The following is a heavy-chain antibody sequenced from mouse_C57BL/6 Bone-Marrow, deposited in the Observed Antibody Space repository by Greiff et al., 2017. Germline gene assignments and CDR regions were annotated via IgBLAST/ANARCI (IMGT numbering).Heavy chain of an antibody. Sequence: EVKLMESGGGLVKPGGSLKLSCAASGFTFSSYAMSWVRQTPEKRLEWVATISDGGSYTYYPDNVKGRFTIARDNAKNNLYLQMSHLKAEDTAMDYCARDDSSSVDYWGQGTTPTVSA. V-gene: IGHV5-4*01. CDR2: ISDGGSYT. J-gene: IGHJ2*01. D-gene: IGHD1-1*01. CDR1: GFTFSSYA. CDR3: ARDDSSSVDY.